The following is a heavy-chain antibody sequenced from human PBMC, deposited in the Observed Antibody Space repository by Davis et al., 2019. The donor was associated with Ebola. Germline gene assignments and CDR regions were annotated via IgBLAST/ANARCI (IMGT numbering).Heavy chain of an antibody. J-gene: IGHJ5*02. CDR1: GYTFTSYA. CDR2: INAGNGNT. D-gene: IGHD6-13*01. CDR3: ARVSVLKLAAAGTRGWFDP. Sequence: AASVKVSCKASGYTFTSYAMHWVRQAPGQRLEWMGWINAGNGNTKYSQKFQGRVTITRDTSASTAYMELSSLRSEDTAVYYCARVSVLKLAAAGTRGWFDPWGQGTLVTVSS. V-gene: IGHV1-3*01.